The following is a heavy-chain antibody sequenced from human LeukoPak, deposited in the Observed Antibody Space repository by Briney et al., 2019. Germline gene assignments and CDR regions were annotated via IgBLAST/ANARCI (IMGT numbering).Heavy chain of an antibody. Sequence: PSETLSLTCAVYGGSFSGYYWSWIRQPPGKGLEWIGEINHSGSTNYNPSLKCRVTISVDTSKNQFSLKLSSVTAADTAVYYCASESAGGDYWGQGTLVTVSS. D-gene: IGHD6-13*01. J-gene: IGHJ4*02. V-gene: IGHV4-34*01. CDR2: INHSGST. CDR1: GGSFSGYY. CDR3: ASESAGGDY.